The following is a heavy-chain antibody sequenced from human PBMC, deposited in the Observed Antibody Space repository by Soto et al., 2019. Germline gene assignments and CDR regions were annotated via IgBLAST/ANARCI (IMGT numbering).Heavy chain of an antibody. V-gene: IGHV4-59*01. D-gene: IGHD5-12*01. J-gene: IGHJ4*02. CDR3: AREGNLGRWLQPLDY. CDR2: IHYNGNT. Sequence: VQLQVSGPGLVKPSETLSLTCTVSGDSISSYSWSWIRQPPGKGLEWIGNIHYNGNTKYNPSLKSRVTMSVDTSKNQFSLKLISVTAADTAVYYCAREGNLGRWLQPLDYWGQGTLVTVSS. CDR1: GDSISSYS.